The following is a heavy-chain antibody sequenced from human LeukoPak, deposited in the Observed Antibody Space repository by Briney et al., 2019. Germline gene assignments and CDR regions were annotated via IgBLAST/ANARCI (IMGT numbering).Heavy chain of an antibody. J-gene: IGHJ6*02. Sequence: ASVKVSCKASGYSFTIYGISWVREAPGQGLEWMGWVSAYNGNTNYAQELQGRVTMTTDTSTSTAYMELGRLRSDDTAVYYCARPLAVAVNSPPGYYGLAVWGQGPTVPVSS. CDR3: ARPLAVAVNSPPGYYGLAV. CDR1: GYSFTIYG. CDR2: VSAYNGNT. D-gene: IGHD6-19*01. V-gene: IGHV1-18*01.